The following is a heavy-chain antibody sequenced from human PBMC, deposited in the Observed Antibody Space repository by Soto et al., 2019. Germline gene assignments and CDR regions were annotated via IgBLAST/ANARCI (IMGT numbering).Heavy chain of an antibody. J-gene: IGHJ4*02. CDR3: VRVVAIPGYPDN. Sequence: QVQLVQSGAEVRQPASSVKVSCKTSGGTFSSYAISWVRQAPGQGLVWMGGIVPIVDTSTYAQKFPGRVTITPDESTSAVYMELSSLRSDDTAVYYCVRVVAIPGYPDNWGEGTLVTVSS. CDR1: GGTFSSYA. V-gene: IGHV1-69*05. D-gene: IGHD5-12*01. CDR2: IVPIVDTS.